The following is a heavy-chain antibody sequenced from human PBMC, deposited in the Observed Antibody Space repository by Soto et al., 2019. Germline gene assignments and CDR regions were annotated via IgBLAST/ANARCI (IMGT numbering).Heavy chain of an antibody. CDR1: GFTFSSYS. CDR2: ISSSSSTI. D-gene: IGHD4-17*01. Sequence: PGGSLRLSCAASGFTFSSYSMNWVRQAPGKGLEWVSYISSSSSTIYYADSVKGRFTISRDNAKNSLYLQMNSLRDEDTAVYYCARVRGYGDYGGSILYYYYGMDVWGQGTTVTVSS. V-gene: IGHV3-48*02. CDR3: ARVRGYGDYGGSILYYYYGMDV. J-gene: IGHJ6*02.